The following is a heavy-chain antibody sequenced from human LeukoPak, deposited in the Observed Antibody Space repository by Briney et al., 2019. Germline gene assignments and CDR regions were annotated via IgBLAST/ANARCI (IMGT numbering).Heavy chain of an antibody. J-gene: IGHJ3*02. CDR2: MYSGGSA. V-gene: IGHV3-66*01. D-gene: IGHD1-26*01. CDR1: GFTVSSNY. Sequence: GGSLRLSCAASGFTVSSNYMSWVRQAPVKGLEWVSVMYSGGSAYYADSVKGRFTISRDNSKNTLYLQMNSLRADDTAVYYCARTIVGDSTDAFDIWGQGTMVTVSS. CDR3: ARTIVGDSTDAFDI.